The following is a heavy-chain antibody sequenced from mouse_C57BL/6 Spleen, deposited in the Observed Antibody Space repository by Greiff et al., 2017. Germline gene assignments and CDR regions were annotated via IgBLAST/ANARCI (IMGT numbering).Heavy chain of an antibody. V-gene: IGHV5-4*01. CDR2: ISDGGSYT. CDR3: ARGNGTPGFAY. Sequence: EVQLVESGGGLVKPGGSLKLSCAASGFTFSSYAMSWVRQTPEKRLEWVATISDGGSYTYYPDNVKGRFTISRDNAKNNLYLQMSHLKSEDTAMXYCARGNGTPGFAYWGQGTLVTVSA. J-gene: IGHJ3*01. CDR1: GFTFSSYA. D-gene: IGHD2-1*01.